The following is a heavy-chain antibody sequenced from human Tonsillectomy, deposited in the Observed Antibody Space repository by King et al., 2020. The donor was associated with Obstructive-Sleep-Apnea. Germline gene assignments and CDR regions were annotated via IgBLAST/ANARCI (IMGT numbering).Heavy chain of an antibody. J-gene: IGHJ4*02. CDR1: GFTFSDYS. CDR3: ARDRDWSFDY. CDR2: INSGRGTI. D-gene: IGHD3-9*01. V-gene: IGHV3-48*01. Sequence: VQLVESGGGSVQPGGSLRLSCVGSGFTFSDYSLNWVRPAPGKGLEWISYINSGRGTILYADSVKGRFTVSKDAAENSLYLQMNSLRVEDTAVYFCARDRDWSFDYWGQGTLVTVSS.